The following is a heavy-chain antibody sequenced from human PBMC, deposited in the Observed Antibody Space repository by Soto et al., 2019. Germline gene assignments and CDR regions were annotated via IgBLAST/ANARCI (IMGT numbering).Heavy chain of an antibody. V-gene: IGHV3-33*01. D-gene: IGHD6-13*01. CDR1: GFTFSSYG. CDR2: IWYDGSNK. J-gene: IGHJ4*02. CDR3: ARAQYSGSWLWAYY. Sequence: GGSLRLSCAASGFTFSSYGMHWVRQAPGKGLEWVAVIWYDGSNKYYADSVKGRFTISRDNSKNTLYLQMNSLRAEDTAVYYCARAQYSGSWLWAYYWGQGTLVTVSS.